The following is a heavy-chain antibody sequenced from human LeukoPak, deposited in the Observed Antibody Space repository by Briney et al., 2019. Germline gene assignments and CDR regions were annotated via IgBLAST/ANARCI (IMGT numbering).Heavy chain of an antibody. CDR1: GGSVSSGSDY. J-gene: IGHJ4*02. CDR3: ARGQAALWFGEL. D-gene: IGHD3-10*01. V-gene: IGHV4-61*01. Sequence: ASETLSLICTVSGGSVSSGSDYWSWIRQPPGKGLEWIGHISYSGSTNYNPSLKSRVTISLDTSKNQLSLKLSSVTTADTAVYYCARGQAALWFGELWGQGTLVTVSS. CDR2: ISYSGST.